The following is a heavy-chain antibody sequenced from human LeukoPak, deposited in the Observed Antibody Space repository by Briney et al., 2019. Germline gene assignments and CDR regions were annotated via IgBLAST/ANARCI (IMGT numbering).Heavy chain of an antibody. CDR1: GDSISSSNW. Sequence: SETLSLTCVVSGDSISSSNWWNWVRQPPGKGLEWIGEVYHSGITNYNASLKSRVTISVDKPKNQISLKMTSVTAADTAVYYCARGVAFDIWGQGTMVTVSS. CDR2: VYHSGIT. V-gene: IGHV4-4*02. J-gene: IGHJ3*02. CDR3: ARGVAFDI.